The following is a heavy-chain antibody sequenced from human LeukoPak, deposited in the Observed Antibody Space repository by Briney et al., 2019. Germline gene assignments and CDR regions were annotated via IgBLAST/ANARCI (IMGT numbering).Heavy chain of an antibody. J-gene: IGHJ6*03. Sequence: ASVKVSCKASGYTFTGYYMHWVRQAPGQGLEWMGWINPNSGGTNYAQKFQGRVTMTRDTSISTAYMELSRLRSDDTAVYYCARAGRIQLWGTPRLNYYYMDVWGKGTTVTVSS. D-gene: IGHD5-18*01. CDR2: INPNSGGT. CDR1: GYTFTGYY. V-gene: IGHV1-2*02. CDR3: ARAGRIQLWGTPRLNYYYMDV.